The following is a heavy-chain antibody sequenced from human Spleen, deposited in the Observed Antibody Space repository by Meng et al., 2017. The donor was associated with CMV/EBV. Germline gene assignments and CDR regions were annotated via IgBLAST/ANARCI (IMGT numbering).Heavy chain of an antibody. D-gene: IGHD6-13*01. Sequence: GESLKISCAASGFTFDDYAMHWVRQAPGKGLEWVSLISWDGGSTYYADSVKGRFTISRDNSKNSLYLQMNSLRAKDTALYYCAKDHWTTAAGTSWGYYGMDVWGQGTMVTVSS. V-gene: IGHV3-43D*03. CDR2: ISWDGGST. CDR1: GFTFDDYA. CDR3: AKDHWTTAAGTSWGYYGMDV. J-gene: IGHJ6*02.